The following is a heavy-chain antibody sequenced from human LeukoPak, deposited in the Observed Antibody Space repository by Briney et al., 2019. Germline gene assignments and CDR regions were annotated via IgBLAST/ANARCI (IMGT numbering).Heavy chain of an antibody. J-gene: IGHJ4*02. Sequence: SGKLSCNASGATFRSNAISLVRQAPGQGLEWMRVIIPIFGTPNYAQKFRGRVTITADESTSTDYMEQSSLRSEDTAVYFCAFYLGYCSGGSGYHHFDYWGQGTLVTVSS. CDR3: AFYLGYCSGGSGYHHFDY. V-gene: IGHV1-69*01. D-gene: IGHD2-15*01. CDR1: GATFRSNA. CDR2: IIPIFGTP.